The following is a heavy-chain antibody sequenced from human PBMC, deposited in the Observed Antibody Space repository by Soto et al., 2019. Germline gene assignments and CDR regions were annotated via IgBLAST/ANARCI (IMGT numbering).Heavy chain of an antibody. CDR1: GGSISSYY. V-gene: IGHV4-59*01. CDR3: ARQYTYYYYGMDV. Sequence: TSETLSLTCTVSGGSISSYYWSWIRQPPGKGLEWIGYIYYSGSTKYNPSLKSRVTISVDTSKNQFFLKLSSVTAADTAVYYCARQYTYYYYGMDVWGQGTTVTVSS. D-gene: IGHD6-6*01. J-gene: IGHJ6*02. CDR2: IYYSGST.